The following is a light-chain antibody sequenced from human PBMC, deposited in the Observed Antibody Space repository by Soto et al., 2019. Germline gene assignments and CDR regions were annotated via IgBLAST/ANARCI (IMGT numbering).Light chain of an antibody. J-gene: IGKJ1*01. Sequence: GMTKTTATLSVSPGERATLSCRASQSVSSNLAWYQQKPGQAPRLLIYGASTRATGIPARFSGSGSGTEFTLTISSLQSEDFALYYCQQSNYRLWTFGQ. CDR1: QSVSSN. CDR3: QQSNYRLWT. V-gene: IGKV3-15*01. CDR2: GAS.